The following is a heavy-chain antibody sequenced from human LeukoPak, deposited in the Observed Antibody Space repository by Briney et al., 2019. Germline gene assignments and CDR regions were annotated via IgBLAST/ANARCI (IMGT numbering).Heavy chain of an antibody. CDR3: TTYRYHHAIFDN. D-gene: IGHD3-9*01. V-gene: IGHV3-21*01. J-gene: IGHJ4*02. CDR2: ISSSSSYI. Sequence: AGGSLRLSCAASGFTFSTFNMNWVRQAPGKGLEWVSSISSSSSYIYYADSVKGRFTISRDNAKNSLYLQMNSLRAEDTAVYYCTTYRYHHAIFDNWGQGTLVTVSS. CDR1: GFTFSTFN.